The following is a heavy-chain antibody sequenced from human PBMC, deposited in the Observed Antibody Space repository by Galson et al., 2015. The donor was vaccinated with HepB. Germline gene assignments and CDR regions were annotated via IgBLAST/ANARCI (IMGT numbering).Heavy chain of an antibody. CDR3: AKSGQWLRGGYFDY. J-gene: IGHJ4*02. CDR2: IRGSGGST. V-gene: IGHV3-23*01. D-gene: IGHD6-19*01. Sequence: SLRLSCAASGFTFSSYAMNWVRQAPGKGLEWVSVIRGSGGSTYYADSVKGRFAISRDNSKNTLSLQMNSLRAEDTALYYCAKSGQWLRGGYFDYWGQGTLVTVSS. CDR1: GFTFSSYA.